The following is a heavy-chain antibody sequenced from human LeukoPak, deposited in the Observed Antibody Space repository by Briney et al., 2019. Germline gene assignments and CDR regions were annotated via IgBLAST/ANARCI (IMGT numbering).Heavy chain of an antibody. Sequence: PGGSLRLSCAASGFTFSSYAMSWVRQAPGKGLEWVSAISGSGGSTYYADSVKGRFTISRDNSKNTLYLQMNSLSAEDTAVYYCASARLSGSYQPNFDYWGQGTLVTVSS. D-gene: IGHD3-10*01. CDR1: GFTFSSYA. V-gene: IGHV3-23*01. J-gene: IGHJ4*02. CDR2: ISGSGGST. CDR3: ASARLSGSYQPNFDY.